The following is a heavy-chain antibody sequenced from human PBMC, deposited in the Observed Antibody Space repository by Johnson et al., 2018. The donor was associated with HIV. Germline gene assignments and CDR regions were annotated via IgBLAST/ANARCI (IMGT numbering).Heavy chain of an antibody. CDR2: ISYDGSNK. CDR1: GFTFSSYG. V-gene: IGHV3-30*18. D-gene: IGHD6-19*01. Sequence: QVQLVESGGGVVQPGRSLRLSCAASGFTFSSYGMHWVRQAQGKGLEWVAVISYDGSNKYYADSVKGRFTISRDNSKNTLYLQMNSLRAEDTAVYYCAKEASGWYHAGDAFDIWGQVTMVTVSS. J-gene: IGHJ3*02. CDR3: AKEASGWYHAGDAFDI.